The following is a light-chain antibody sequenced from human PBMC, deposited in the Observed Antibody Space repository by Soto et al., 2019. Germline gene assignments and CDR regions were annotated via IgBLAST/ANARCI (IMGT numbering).Light chain of an antibody. CDR3: QQYYSYPWT. Sequence: DIHMTHSPSSLSASVGDRVTITCRASQSISSYLNWYQQKPGKAPKVLIYAASSLQSGVPSRFSGIGSGTDFTLSISSLQPEDFATYYCQQYYSYPWTFGQGTKVDIK. CDR2: AAS. CDR1: QSISSY. J-gene: IGKJ1*01. V-gene: IGKV1-39*01.